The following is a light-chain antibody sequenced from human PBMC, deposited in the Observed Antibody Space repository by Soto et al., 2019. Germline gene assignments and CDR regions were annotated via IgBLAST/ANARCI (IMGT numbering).Light chain of an antibody. J-gene: IGLJ2*01. CDR2: DVT. V-gene: IGLV2-14*01. CDR1: SSDVGAYNY. Sequence: QSALTQPASVSGSPGQSITISCTGTSSDVGAYNYVSWYQQHPGKVPKLLISDVTNRPSGVSSRFSGSKSGNTASLTISGLQAEDEADYYCSSYTRSNTLVFGGGTKVTVL. CDR3: SSYTRSNTLV.